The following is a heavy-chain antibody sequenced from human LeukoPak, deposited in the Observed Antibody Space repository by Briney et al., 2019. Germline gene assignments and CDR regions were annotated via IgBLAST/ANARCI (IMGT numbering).Heavy chain of an antibody. D-gene: IGHD3-22*01. Sequence: PGGSLRLSCAASGFTFSSYWMHWVCQAPGKGLVWVSRSNSDASSTSYADSVKGRFTISRDNAKNTLHLQMNSLRAEDTAVYYCAKSGYARGEYFDYLGQGTLVTVSS. CDR1: GFTFSSYW. CDR3: AKSGYARGEYFDY. CDR2: SNSDASST. J-gene: IGHJ4*02. V-gene: IGHV3-74*01.